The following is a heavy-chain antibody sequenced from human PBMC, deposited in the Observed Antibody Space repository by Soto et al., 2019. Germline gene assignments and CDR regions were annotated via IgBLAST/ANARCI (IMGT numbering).Heavy chain of an antibody. V-gene: IGHV3-30*03. J-gene: IGHJ6*02. D-gene: IGHD6-13*01. Sequence: GGSLRLSCAASGLTFSSYGMHWVRQAPGKGLEWVAVISYDGSNKYYADSVKGRFTISRDNSKNTLYLQMNSLRAEDTAVYYCARGQQLHYYYYYGMDVWGQGTTVTVSS. CDR3: ARGQQLHYYYYYGMDV. CDR1: GLTFSSYG. CDR2: ISYDGSNK.